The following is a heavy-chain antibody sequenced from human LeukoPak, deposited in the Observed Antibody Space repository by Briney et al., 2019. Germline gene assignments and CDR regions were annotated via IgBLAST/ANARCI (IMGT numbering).Heavy chain of an antibody. J-gene: IGHJ3*02. CDR2: INPNSGGT. CDR1: GYTFTDYF. D-gene: IGHD1-26*01. V-gene: IGHV1-2*02. CDR3: ARVPIVGPMLDAFHI. Sequence: ASVKVSCKASGYTFTDYFIHWVRQAPGQGFEWMGWINPNSGGTNYAQKFQGRVTMTRDTSISTAYMELSRLRSDDTAVYYCARVPIVGPMLDAFHIWGQGTMVTVSS.